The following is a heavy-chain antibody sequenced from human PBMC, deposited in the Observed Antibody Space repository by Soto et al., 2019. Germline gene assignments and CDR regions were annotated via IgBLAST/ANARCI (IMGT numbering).Heavy chain of an antibody. V-gene: IGHV3-72*01. CDR1: GFIFSDRY. D-gene: IGHD6-13*01. CDR2: SRNKAGTYTT. Sequence: GWSLRLSCAASGFIFSDRYMDWVRQATGKGLEWVGRSRNKAGTYTTEYAASVKGRFATSRDDSKKLLDLQMNSLKTEDTAVYFCASSSSTCHGGVCYLDFWGQGTLVTVSS. J-gene: IGHJ4*02. CDR3: ASSSSTCHGGVCYLDF.